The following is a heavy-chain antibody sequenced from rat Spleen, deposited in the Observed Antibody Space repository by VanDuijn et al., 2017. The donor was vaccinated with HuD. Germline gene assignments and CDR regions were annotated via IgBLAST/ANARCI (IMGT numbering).Heavy chain of an antibody. Sequence: QVQLKESGPGLVQSSQTLSLTCNVSGFSLISYAVNWVRQPPGKGLEWMGRMRYNGDTSYNSALKSRLSINRDTSKNQVFLKMNSLQTDDTGTYYCTIHPRYWGQGVMVTVSS. CDR1: GFSLISYA. CDR2: MRYNGDT. J-gene: IGHJ2*01. D-gene: IGHD3-1*01. V-gene: IGHV2-63*01. CDR3: TIHPRY.